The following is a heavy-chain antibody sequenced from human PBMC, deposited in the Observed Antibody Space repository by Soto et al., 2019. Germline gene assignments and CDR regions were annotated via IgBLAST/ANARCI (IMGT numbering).Heavy chain of an antibody. CDR3: ARSDFWSGYIYYYYGMDV. Sequence: ASVKVSFKASGYTLTGYYMHWLRQAPGQGLEWMGWINPNSGGTNYAQKFQGWVTMTRDTSISTAYMELSRLRSDDTAVYYCARSDFWSGYIYYYYGMDVWGQGTTVTVSS. D-gene: IGHD3-3*01. V-gene: IGHV1-2*04. CDR2: INPNSGGT. J-gene: IGHJ6*02. CDR1: GYTLTGYY.